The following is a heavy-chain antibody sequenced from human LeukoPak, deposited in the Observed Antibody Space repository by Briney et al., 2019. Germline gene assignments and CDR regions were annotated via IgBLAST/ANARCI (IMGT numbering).Heavy chain of an antibody. V-gene: IGHV3-30*04. CDR1: GFTFSSYA. CDR3: ARVGFNDYGGNSVTLFGQPSPPFDY. CDR2: ISYDGSNK. D-gene: IGHD4-23*01. J-gene: IGHJ4*02. Sequence: PGGSLRLSCAASGFTFSSYAMHWVRQAPGKGLEWVAVISYDGSNKYYADSVKGRFTISRDNSKNTLYLQMNSLRAEDTAVYYCARVGFNDYGGNSVTLFGQPSPPFDYWGQGTLVTVSS.